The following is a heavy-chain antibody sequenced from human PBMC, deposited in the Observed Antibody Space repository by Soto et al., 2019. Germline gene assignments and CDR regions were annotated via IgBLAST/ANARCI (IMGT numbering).Heavy chain of an antibody. CDR2: ISDNSGTT. D-gene: IGHD3-10*01. V-gene: IGHV1-18*01. J-gene: IGHJ4*02. CDR3: AREGVRGQRGVTYCDY. CDR1: GYTFSTYG. Sequence: QVQLVQSGAEVKKPGASVKVSCEASGYTFSTYGITWVRQAPGQGLEWMGWISDNSGTTNYAQQLQGRLTMTTDTSTSTAYMELSSLRSDDTAVSYCAREGVRGQRGVTYCDYWGQGTLVTVSS.